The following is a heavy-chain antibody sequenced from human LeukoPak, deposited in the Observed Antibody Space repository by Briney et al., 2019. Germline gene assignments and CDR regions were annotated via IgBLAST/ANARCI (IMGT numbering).Heavy chain of an antibody. Sequence: GGSLRLSCAASGFTVSSNYMSWVRQAPGKGLEWVSVIYSGGSTYYADSVKGRFTISRDNSKNTLYLQMNSLRAEDTAVYYCARVVQSTDSSGLYLPEYFQHWGQGTLVTVPS. CDR2: IYSGGST. V-gene: IGHV3-66*01. CDR3: ARVVQSTDSSGLYLPEYFQH. CDR1: GFTVSSNY. J-gene: IGHJ1*01. D-gene: IGHD3-22*01.